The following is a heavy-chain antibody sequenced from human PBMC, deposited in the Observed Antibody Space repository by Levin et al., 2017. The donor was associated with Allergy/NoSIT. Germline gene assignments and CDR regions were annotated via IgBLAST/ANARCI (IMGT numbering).Heavy chain of an antibody. CDR2: MNPTSGNT. CDR1: GYTFTTYD. J-gene: IGHJ4*02. V-gene: IGHV1-8*01. Sequence: ASVKVSCKASGYTFTTYDINWVRQATGQGLEWMGWMNPTSGNTGYAQKFQGRVSMTRNASISTAYMELSNLSSDDTALYFCARTDHYYAGSRTVDVWGQGSLVTVSS. CDR3: ARTDHYYAGSRTVDV. D-gene: IGHD3-10*01.